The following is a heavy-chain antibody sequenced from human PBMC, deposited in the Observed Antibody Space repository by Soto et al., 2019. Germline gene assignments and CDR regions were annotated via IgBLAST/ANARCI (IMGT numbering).Heavy chain of an antibody. CDR1: GFTFSNAW. CDR3: TKGSTSTKSY. V-gene: IGHV3-15*01. J-gene: IGHJ4*02. D-gene: IGHD6-6*01. Sequence: GGSLRLSCAASGFTFSNAWLSWVRQAPGKGLEWVGRIKSKTDGGTTDYTAPVKGRFTTSRDDSKNTLYLQMNSLKIEDTAVYYCTKGSTSTKSYWGQGTLVTVSS. CDR2: IKSKTDGGTT.